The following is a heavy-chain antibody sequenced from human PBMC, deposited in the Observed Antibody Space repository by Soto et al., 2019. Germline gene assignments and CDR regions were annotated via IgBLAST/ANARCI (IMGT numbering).Heavy chain of an antibody. Sequence: SETLSLTCTVSGGSFSSNSAYWAWILQPPGKGLEWIGTVHYIGGTYYNPSLKRRVTMSVDTSNNQFSLKLYSVTAADTAVYYCARQPTGWLFTVRWFVPWGLATLV. J-gene: IGHJ5*02. CDR1: GGSFSSNSAY. CDR2: VHYIGGT. CDR3: ARQPTGWLFTVRWFVP. V-gene: IGHV4-39*01. D-gene: IGHD3-22*01.